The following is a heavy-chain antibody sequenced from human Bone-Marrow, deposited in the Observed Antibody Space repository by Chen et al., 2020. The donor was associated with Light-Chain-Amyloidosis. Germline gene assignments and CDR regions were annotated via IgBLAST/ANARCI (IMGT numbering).Heavy chain of an antibody. D-gene: IGHD2-8*01. J-gene: IGHJ6*02. CDR3: ARDRGRYCTNGVCYIPPVAGNYYYYGMDV. Sequence: QVQLVQSGAEVKKPGSSVKVSCKASGGTFSSYALSWVRQAPGQGLEWMGGIIPIFGTANYAQKVQGRVTITADESTSTAYMELSSLRSEDTAVYYCARDRGRYCTNGVCYIPPVAGNYYYYGMDVWGQGTTVTVSS. CDR2: IIPIFGTA. CDR1: GGTFSSYA. V-gene: IGHV1-69*01.